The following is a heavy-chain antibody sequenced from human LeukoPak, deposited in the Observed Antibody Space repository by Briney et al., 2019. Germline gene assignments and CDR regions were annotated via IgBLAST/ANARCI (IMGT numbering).Heavy chain of an antibody. CDR3: AKPYGSGSYYVPAFDI. J-gene: IGHJ3*02. CDR2: ISGSGGST. V-gene: IGHV3-23*01. Sequence: QAGGSLRLSCAASGFTFSSYAMSWVRQAPGKGLEWVSAISGSGGSTYYADSVKGRFTISRDNSKNTLYLQMNSLRAEDTAVYYRAKPYGSGSYYVPAFDIWGQGTMVTVSS. D-gene: IGHD3-10*01. CDR1: GFTFSSYA.